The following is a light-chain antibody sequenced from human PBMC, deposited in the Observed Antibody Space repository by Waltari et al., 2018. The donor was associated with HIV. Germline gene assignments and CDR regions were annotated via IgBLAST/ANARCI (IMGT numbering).Light chain of an antibody. Sequence: QSVLTQPPSVSGAPGQRVTISCTGNSSNIGAYFDVHWSHQLPRTVPKLLIFGDSNRPSGVPDRFSGSKSGTSASLAITGLQAEDEADYYCQSYDSSLSGLVFGGGTRLTVL. CDR1: SSNIGAYFD. CDR3: QSYDSSLSGLV. J-gene: IGLJ2*01. V-gene: IGLV1-40*01. CDR2: GDS.